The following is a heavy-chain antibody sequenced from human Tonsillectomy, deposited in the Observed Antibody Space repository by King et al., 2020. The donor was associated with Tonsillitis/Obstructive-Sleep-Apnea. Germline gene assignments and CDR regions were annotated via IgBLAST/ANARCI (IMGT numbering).Heavy chain of an antibody. V-gene: IGHV2-5*02. D-gene: IGHD1-1*01. CDR1: GFSLSTSGVG. CDR3: AHNTMGFTGTSGAFDM. J-gene: IGHJ3*02. Sequence: TLKESGPTLVKPTQTLTLTCTFSGFSLSTSGVGVGWIRQPPGKALEWLALIYWDDDKRYSPSLESRLTITKDTSKNQVVFTMTNMDPVDTATYYCAHNTMGFTGTSGAFDMWGQGTMVIVSS. CDR2: IYWDDDK.